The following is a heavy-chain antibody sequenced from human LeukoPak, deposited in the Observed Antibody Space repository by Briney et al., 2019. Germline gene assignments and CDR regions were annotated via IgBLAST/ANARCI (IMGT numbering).Heavy chain of an antibody. D-gene: IGHD2-2*02. CDR2: IYSGGSS. CDR1: GFTVSSNY. V-gene: IGHV3-66*01. CDR3: ARDLVTEYQLLYRYYGMDV. Sequence: GGSLRLSCAAPGFTVSSNYMSWVRQAPGKGLEWVSVIYSGGSSYYADSVKGRFTISRDNSKNPLYLQMNSLRAEDTAVYYCARDLVTEYQLLYRYYGMDVWGQGTTVTVSS. J-gene: IGHJ6*02.